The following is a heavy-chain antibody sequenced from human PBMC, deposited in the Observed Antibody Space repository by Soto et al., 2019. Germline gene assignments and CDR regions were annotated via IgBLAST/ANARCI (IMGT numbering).Heavy chain of an antibody. V-gene: IGHV4-59*13. Sequence: QAPLRESGPGLVKPSETLSLTCTVSGDSMSPFYWNWIRQSPVKGLEWIGYIYYSGNTNYNPSLKSRVAISVDTSTNQFYLTLSAVTAAYTAVYYCARGVYDYWSGYYAGSGLDVWGQGTTVIVSS. CDR1: GDSMSPFY. J-gene: IGHJ6*02. D-gene: IGHD3-3*01. CDR3: ARGVYDYWSGYYAGSGLDV. CDR2: IYYSGNT.